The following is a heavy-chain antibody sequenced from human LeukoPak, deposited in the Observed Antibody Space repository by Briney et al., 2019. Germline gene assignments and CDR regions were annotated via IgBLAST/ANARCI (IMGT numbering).Heavy chain of an antibody. CDR3: ARGFSSSRPHYFDY. D-gene: IGHD6-13*01. Sequence: GGSLRLSCAASGFTFSSYSMNWVRQAPGKGLEWASSISSSSRYIYYADSVKGRFTISRDNAKNSLYLQMNSLRAEDTAVYYCARGFSSSRPHYFDYWGQGTLVTVSS. J-gene: IGHJ4*02. CDR2: ISSSSRYI. V-gene: IGHV3-21*01. CDR1: GFTFSSYS.